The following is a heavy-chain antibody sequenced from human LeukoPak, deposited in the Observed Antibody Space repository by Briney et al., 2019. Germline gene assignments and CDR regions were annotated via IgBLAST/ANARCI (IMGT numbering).Heavy chain of an antibody. CDR1: GCAFGDYA. J-gene: IGHJ4*02. Sequence: PGGSLRLSCVASGCAFGDYAMGWVRQAPGKGLEWVSAITNSGGSTYYADSVQGRFTISRDNPKNTLYLQMKSLRVEDTAVYYCVKEAVTPHFDYWGQGTLVTVSS. CDR3: VKEAVTPHFDY. CDR2: ITNSGGST. D-gene: IGHD6-19*01. V-gene: IGHV3-23*01.